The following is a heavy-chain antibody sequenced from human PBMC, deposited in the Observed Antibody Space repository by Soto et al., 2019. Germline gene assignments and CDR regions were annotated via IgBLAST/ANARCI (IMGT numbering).Heavy chain of an antibody. CDR1: GFTFSGYS. Sequence: GGSLRLSCAASGFTFSGYSMKWVRQAPGKGLEWVSYISSSSSTIYYADSVKGRFTISRDNAKNSLYLQMNSLRAEDTAVYYCAREPLGDYASFYDYWGQGTLVTVSS. CDR3: AREPLGDYASFYDY. V-gene: IGHV3-48*01. D-gene: IGHD4-17*01. CDR2: ISSSSSTI. J-gene: IGHJ4*02.